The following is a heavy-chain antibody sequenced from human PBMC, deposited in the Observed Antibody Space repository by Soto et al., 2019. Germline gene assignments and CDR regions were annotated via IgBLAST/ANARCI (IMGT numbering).Heavy chain of an antibody. D-gene: IGHD2-21*01. J-gene: IGHJ3*02. CDR3: VRYERINRKNYSPGGCHS. V-gene: IGHV4-39*01. CDR1: GDSISSSNSH. Sequence: KSSETLSLTCTVSGDSISSSNSHWGWARHPPGNGLEYIGSVYYVGAIFYSGNIYYNPSLKSRVTISVDTSKNQFSLRLSSVTDADKGVYYRVRYERINRKNYSPGGCHSWGQGTRVTV. CDR2: VYYVGAIFYSGNI.